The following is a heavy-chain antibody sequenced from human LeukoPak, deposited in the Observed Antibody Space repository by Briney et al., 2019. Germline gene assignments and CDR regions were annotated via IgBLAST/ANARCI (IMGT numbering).Heavy chain of an antibody. CDR2: IYSGGST. CDR1: GFTFSSYS. D-gene: IGHD3-16*01. V-gene: IGHV3-53*01. J-gene: IGHJ5*02. Sequence: GGSLRLSCAASGFTFSSYSMNWVRQAPGKGLEWVSVIYSGGSTYYADSVKGRFTISRDNSKNTLYLQMNSLRAEDTAVYYCARDAGGWFDPWGQGTLVTVSS. CDR3: ARDAGGWFDP.